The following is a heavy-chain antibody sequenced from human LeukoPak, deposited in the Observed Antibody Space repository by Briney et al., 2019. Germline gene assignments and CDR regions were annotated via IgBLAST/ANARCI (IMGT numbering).Heavy chain of an antibody. CDR3: ARDPRNIGLAP. CDR1: GDSVSSNSVT. V-gene: IGHV6-1*01. CDR2: TYYRSTWYN. Sequence: SQTLSLTCAISGDSVSSNSVTWNWIRQSPSRGLEWLGRTYYRSTWYNDYAVSVRGRITVNPDTSKNQFSLHLNSVTPEDTAVYYCARDPRNIGLAPWGQGTLVTVSS. D-gene: IGHD5-12*01. J-gene: IGHJ5*02.